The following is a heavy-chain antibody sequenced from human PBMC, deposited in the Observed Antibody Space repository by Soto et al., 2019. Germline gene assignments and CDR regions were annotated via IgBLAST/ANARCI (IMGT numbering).Heavy chain of an antibody. Sequence: PSETLSLTCTVSGGSISSYYWSWIRQPPGKGLEWIGYIYYSGSTNYNPSLKSRVTISVDTSKNQFSLKLSSVTAADTAVYYCERDLGPGEFDPWGQGNLVTVYS. CDR1: GGSISSYY. V-gene: IGHV4-59*01. CDR3: ERDLGPGEFDP. CDR2: IYYSGST. D-gene: IGHD3-10*01. J-gene: IGHJ5*02.